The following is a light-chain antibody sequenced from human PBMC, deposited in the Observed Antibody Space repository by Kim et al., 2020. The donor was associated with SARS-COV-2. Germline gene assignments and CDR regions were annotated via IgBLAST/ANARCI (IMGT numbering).Light chain of an antibody. V-gene: IGKV4-1*01. CDR3: QQYYSTPLT. CDR1: QSVLYSSNNKSY. CDR2: WAS. Sequence: DIVMTQSPDSLAVSLVERATINCKSSQSVLYSSNNKSYLAWYQQKPGQPPKLLIYWASTRESGVPDRFSGSGSGTDFTLTISSLQAEDVAVYYCQQYYSTPLTFGGGTKVDIK. J-gene: IGKJ4*01.